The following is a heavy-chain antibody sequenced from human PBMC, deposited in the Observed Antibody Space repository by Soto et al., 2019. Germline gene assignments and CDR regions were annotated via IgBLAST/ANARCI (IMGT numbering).Heavy chain of an antibody. V-gene: IGHV4-59*01. CDR1: GGSISSYY. CDR3: AKDRLAGNFDY. J-gene: IGHJ4*02. Sequence: SETLSLTCTVSGGSISSYYWSWIRQPPGKGLEWIGYIYYSGSTNYNPSLKSRVTISVDTSKNQFSLKLSSVTAADTAVYYCAKDRLAGNFDYWGQGTQVTAPQ. CDR2: IYYSGST.